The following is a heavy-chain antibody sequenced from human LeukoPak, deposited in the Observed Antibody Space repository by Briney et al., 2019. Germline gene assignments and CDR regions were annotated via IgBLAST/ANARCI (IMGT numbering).Heavy chain of an antibody. Sequence: ASVKVSCKASGYTLTELSMHWVRQAPGKGLEWMGGFDPEDGETIYAQKFQGRVTMTEDTSTDTAYMELSSLRSEDTAVYYCATVPLGYQRFDYWGQGTLVTVS. J-gene: IGHJ4*02. CDR3: ATVPLGYQRFDY. CDR1: GYTLTELS. V-gene: IGHV1-24*01. D-gene: IGHD2-2*01. CDR2: FDPEDGET.